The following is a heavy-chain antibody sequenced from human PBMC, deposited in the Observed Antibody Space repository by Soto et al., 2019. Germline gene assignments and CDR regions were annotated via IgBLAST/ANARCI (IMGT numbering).Heavy chain of an antibody. V-gene: IGHV4-34*01. J-gene: IGHJ6*02. Sequence: SETLSLTCAVYGGSFSGYYWSWIRQPPGKGLEWIGEINHSGSTHYNPSPKSRVTISVDTSKNQFSLKLSSVSAADTAVYYCATGRGVRGVIITTYYYYGLDVWGQGTTVTVSS. CDR3: ATGRGVRGVIITTYYYYGLDV. D-gene: IGHD3-10*01. CDR2: INHSGST. CDR1: GGSFSGYY.